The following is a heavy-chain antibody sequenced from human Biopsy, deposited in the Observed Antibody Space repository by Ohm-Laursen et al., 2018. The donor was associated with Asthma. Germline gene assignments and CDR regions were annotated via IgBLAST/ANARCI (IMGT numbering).Heavy chain of an antibody. CDR3: ARAQDYYDSRGYYRSFDY. CDR2: IYHRVST. D-gene: IGHD3-22*01. V-gene: IGHV4-30-4*01. Sequence: SQTLSLTCTVSGGSIGSDDYYWSWIRQPPGKGLEWIGYIYHRVSTYYSPSLKSRVSISIDTSKNQFSLKLSSVTAADTAVYYCARAQDYYDSRGYYRSFDYWGQGTLVTVSS. J-gene: IGHJ4*02. CDR1: GGSIGSDDYY.